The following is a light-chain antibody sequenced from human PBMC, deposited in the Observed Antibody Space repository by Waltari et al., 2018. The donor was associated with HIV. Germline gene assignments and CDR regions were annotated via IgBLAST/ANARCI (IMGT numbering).Light chain of an antibody. CDR1: QDISKY. V-gene: IGKV1-39*01. CDR3: QQSYSTPRVT. Sequence: DIQMTQSPSSLSASVGDRVTITCRASQDISKYLNWFQQKPGKAPKLLMYAASSLQSGVPSRFSGSGSGTDFTLTISNLQPDDFATYYCQQSYSTPRVTFGQGTRLEI. J-gene: IGKJ5*01. CDR2: AAS.